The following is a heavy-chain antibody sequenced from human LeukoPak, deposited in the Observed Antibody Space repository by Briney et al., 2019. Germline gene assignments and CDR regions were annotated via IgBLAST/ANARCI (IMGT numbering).Heavy chain of an antibody. CDR2: IYYSGGT. D-gene: IGHD3-22*01. CDR1: GGSISSYY. V-gene: IGHV4-59*08. J-gene: IGHJ3*02. Sequence: KPSETLSLTCTVSGGSISSYYWSWIRQPPGKGLEWIGYIYYSGGTNYNPSLKSRVTISVDTSKNQFSLKLSSVTAADTAVYYCARLINDSSGYYFLAPGGAFDIWGQGTMVPVSS. CDR3: ARLINDSSGYYFLAPGGAFDI.